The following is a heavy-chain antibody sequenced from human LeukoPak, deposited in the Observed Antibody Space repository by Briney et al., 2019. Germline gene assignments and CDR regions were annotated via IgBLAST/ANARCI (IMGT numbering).Heavy chain of an antibody. V-gene: IGHV1-8*01. D-gene: IGHD6-19*01. CDR1: GYTFTSYD. Sequence: ASVKVSCKASGYTFTSYDINWVRQATGQGLEWMGWMNPNSGNTGYAQKFQGRVTMTRNTSISTAYMELSSLRSEDTAVYYCARDVDSSGWLDYWGQGTLVTVSS. CDR2: MNPNSGNT. J-gene: IGHJ4*02. CDR3: ARDVDSSGWLDY.